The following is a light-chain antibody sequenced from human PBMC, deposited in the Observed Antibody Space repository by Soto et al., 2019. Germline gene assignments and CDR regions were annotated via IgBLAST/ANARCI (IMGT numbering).Light chain of an antibody. CDR3: QQNGTSPRT. CDR1: QSVSSSY. CDR2: GAS. J-gene: IGKJ1*01. Sequence: EIVLTQSPGTLSLSPGERATLSCRASQSVSSSYLAWYQQKPGQAPRLFIYGASSRATGIPDRFSGSGSGTDFPLTISRLAPEDFAVYYCQQNGTSPRTFGQGTKVEIK. V-gene: IGKV3-20*01.